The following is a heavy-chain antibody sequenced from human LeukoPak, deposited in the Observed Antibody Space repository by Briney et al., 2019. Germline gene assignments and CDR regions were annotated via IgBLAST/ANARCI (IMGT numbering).Heavy chain of an antibody. D-gene: IGHD1-20*01. CDR2: IYYSGST. CDR1: GGSISSYY. CDR3: ARAKRTNNWNPYSDYYYMDV. Sequence: KSSETLSLTCTVSGGSISSYYWSWIRQPPGKGLEWIGYIYYSGSTNYNPSLKSRVAISVDTSKNQFSLKLSSVTAADTAVYYCARAKRTNNWNPYSDYYYMDVWGKGTTVTVSS. J-gene: IGHJ6*03. V-gene: IGHV4-59*01.